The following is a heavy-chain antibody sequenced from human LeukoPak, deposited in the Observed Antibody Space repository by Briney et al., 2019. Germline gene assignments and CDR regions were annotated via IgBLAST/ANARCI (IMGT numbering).Heavy chain of an antibody. V-gene: IGHV3-49*04. CDR1: GFTFGDYA. Sequence: GGSLRLSCTASGFTFGDYAMSWVRQAPGKGLEWVGFIRSKVYGGTTEYAASVKVRYTISRDDSKSIAYLQMTSLKTEDAGVYYCTRFTIVGVVDAFDIWGQGTMVIVSS. J-gene: IGHJ3*02. CDR3: TRFTIVGVVDAFDI. CDR2: IRSKVYGGTT. D-gene: IGHD3-3*01.